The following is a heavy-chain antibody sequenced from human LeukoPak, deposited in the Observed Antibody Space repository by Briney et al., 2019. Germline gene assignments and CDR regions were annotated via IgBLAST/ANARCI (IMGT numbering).Heavy chain of an antibody. CDR2: ISSSSSDI. J-gene: IGHJ5*02. D-gene: IGHD5-18*01. CDR3: ARESSRIHGNWFDP. Sequence: GGSLRLSCAASGFTFSSYSMNWVRQAPGKGLEWVSSISSSSSDIYYADSVKGRFTISRDNAKNSLYLQMNSLRAEDTAVYYCARESSRIHGNWFDPWGQGTLVTVSS. V-gene: IGHV3-21*01. CDR1: GFTFSSYS.